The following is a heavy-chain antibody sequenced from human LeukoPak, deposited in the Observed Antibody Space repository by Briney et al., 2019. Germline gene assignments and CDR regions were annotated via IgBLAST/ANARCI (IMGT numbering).Heavy chain of an antibody. Sequence: GGSLRLSCAASGFTFSTYWMHWVRQAPGKGLVWVSRIKSDGSSTNYADPVKGRFTISRDNAKNTLYLQMNSLRAEDMAVYYCAAIAAAGGRKFDYWGQGTLVTVSS. CDR2: IKSDGSST. J-gene: IGHJ4*02. V-gene: IGHV3-74*01. D-gene: IGHD6-13*01. CDR1: GFTFSTYW. CDR3: AAIAAAGGRKFDY.